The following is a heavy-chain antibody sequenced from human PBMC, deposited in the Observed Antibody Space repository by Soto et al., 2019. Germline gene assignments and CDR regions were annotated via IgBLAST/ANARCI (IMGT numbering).Heavy chain of an antibody. D-gene: IGHD3-3*01. CDR3: ARRVGGDNWFDP. V-gene: IGHV5-51*01. J-gene: IGHJ5*02. Sequence: XESLKLSWKCSGYSFTSYWIGLVLQMPGKGLEWMGIIYPGDSDTRYSPSFQGQVTISADKSISTAYLQWSSLKASDTAMYYCARRVGGDNWFDPWGQGTLVTVSS. CDR1: GYSFTSYW. CDR2: IYPGDSDT.